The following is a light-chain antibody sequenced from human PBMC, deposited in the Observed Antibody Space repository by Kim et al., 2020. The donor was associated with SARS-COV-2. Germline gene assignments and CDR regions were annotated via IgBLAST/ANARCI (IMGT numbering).Light chain of an antibody. CDR3: SAWDDSLNAVV. Sequence: SVLTRPPSASGTPGQRVTISCSGTRSNIGSNTVNWYQQLPGTAPRLLIYNTNQRPSGVPERFSDSKSGTSASLAISGLQSGDETDYYCSAWDDSLNAVVFGGGTQLTVL. V-gene: IGLV1-44*01. CDR1: RSNIGSNT. J-gene: IGLJ2*01. CDR2: NTN.